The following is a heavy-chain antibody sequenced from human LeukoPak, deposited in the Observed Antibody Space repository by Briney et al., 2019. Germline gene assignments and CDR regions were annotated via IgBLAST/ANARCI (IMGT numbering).Heavy chain of an antibody. CDR1: GFTFSSYA. V-gene: IGHV3-30*04. D-gene: IGHD6-13*01. CDR2: ISYDGSNK. Sequence: PGRSLRLSCAASGFTFSSYAIHWVRQAPGKGLEWVAVISYDGSNKYYADSVKGRFTISRDNSKNTLFLQMSSLRAEDTAVYYCAREVAAAGASYHYGMDVWGQGTTVTVSS. CDR3: AREVAAAGASYHYGMDV. J-gene: IGHJ6*02.